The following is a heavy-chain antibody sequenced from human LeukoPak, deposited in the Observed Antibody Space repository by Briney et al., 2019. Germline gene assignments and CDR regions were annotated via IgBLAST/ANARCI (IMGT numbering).Heavy chain of an antibody. CDR3: AKDPQSLRFLDYFDY. CDR2: IRYDGSNK. CDR1: GFTFSSYG. D-gene: IGHD3-3*01. Sequence: PGGSLRLSCAASGFTFSSYGMHWVRQAPGKGLEWVAFIRYDGSNKYYADSVKGRFTISRDNSKNTLYLQMNSLRAEDTAVYYCAKDPQSLRFLDYFDYWGQGTLVTVSS. J-gene: IGHJ4*02. V-gene: IGHV3-30*02.